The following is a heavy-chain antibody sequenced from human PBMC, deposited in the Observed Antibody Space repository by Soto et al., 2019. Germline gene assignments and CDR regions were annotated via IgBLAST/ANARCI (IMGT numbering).Heavy chain of an antibody. CDR1: GGSISSSSYY. D-gene: IGHD1-26*01. Sequence: TSETLSLTCTVSGGSISSSSYYWGWIRQPPGKGLEWIGSIYYSGSTYYNPSLKSRVTISVDTSKNQFSLKLSSVTAADTAVYYCARNTKKWGLGPFDYWGQGTLVTVSS. J-gene: IGHJ4*02. CDR2: IYYSGST. V-gene: IGHV4-39*01. CDR3: ARNTKKWGLGPFDY.